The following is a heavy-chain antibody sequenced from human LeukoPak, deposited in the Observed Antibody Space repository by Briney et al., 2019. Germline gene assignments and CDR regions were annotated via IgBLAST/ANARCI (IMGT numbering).Heavy chain of an antibody. CDR2: ISWNSGSI. J-gene: IGHJ4*02. V-gene: IGHV3-9*03. CDR1: GFTFDDYA. D-gene: IGHD6-6*01. Sequence: GRSLRLSCAASGFTFDDYAMHWVRQAPGKGLEWVSGISWNSGSIGYADSVKGRFTISRDNAKNSLYLQMNSLRAEDMALYYCAKDRYSSSSGVTFDYWGQGTLVTVSS. CDR3: AKDRYSSSSGVTFDY.